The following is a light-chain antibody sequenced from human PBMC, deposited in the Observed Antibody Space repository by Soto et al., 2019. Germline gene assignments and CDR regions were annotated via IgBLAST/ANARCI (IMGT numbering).Light chain of an antibody. CDR3: QQYNTYPWT. J-gene: IGKJ1*01. CDR2: AAS. V-gene: IGKV1-9*01. CDR1: QDIAIY. Sequence: IQLTQSPSSLSASVGDRVTITCRASQDIAIYLAWYQQKPGEAPKLLIYAASTLYGGVPSTFSGSGSGTDFTLTVSSLQPDDSATYYCQQYNTYPWTFGQGTKVDIK.